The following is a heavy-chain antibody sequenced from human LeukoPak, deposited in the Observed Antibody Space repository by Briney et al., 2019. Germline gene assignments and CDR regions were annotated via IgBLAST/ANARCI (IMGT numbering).Heavy chain of an antibody. V-gene: IGHV4-59*01. Sequence: ASETLSLTCTVSGGSISSYYWSWVRQPPGKGLEWIGYIYYSGSTNYNPSLKSRVTISVDTSKNQFSLKLSSVTAADTAVYYCARGVIVVVPAASPNWFDPWGQGTLVTVSS. D-gene: IGHD2-2*01. CDR3: ARGVIVVVPAASPNWFDP. CDR2: IYYSGST. CDR1: GGSISSYY. J-gene: IGHJ5*02.